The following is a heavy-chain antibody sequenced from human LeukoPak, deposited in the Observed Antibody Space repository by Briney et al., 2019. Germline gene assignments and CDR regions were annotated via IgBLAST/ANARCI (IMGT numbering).Heavy chain of an antibody. Sequence: GRSLRLSCAASGFTFSSYAMHWVRQAPGKGLERVAVISYDGSNKYYADSVKGRFTISRDNSKNTLYLQMNSLRAEDTAVYYCARDETYYDFWSGYCLDYWGQGTLVTVSS. V-gene: IGHV3-30*01. CDR3: ARDETYYDFWSGYCLDY. J-gene: IGHJ4*02. CDR2: ISYDGSNK. D-gene: IGHD3-3*01. CDR1: GFTFSSYA.